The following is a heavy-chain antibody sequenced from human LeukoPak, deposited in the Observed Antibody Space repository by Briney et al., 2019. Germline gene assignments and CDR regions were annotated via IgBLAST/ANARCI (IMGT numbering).Heavy chain of an antibody. CDR3: ARGRSPFDY. CDR2: MNPNSGNT. J-gene: IGHJ4*02. Sequence: ASVTVSCKASGYTFTSYDINWVRQATGQGLEWMGWMNPNSGNTGYAQKFQGRVTITRDTSINTAYMELSSLRSEDTAVYYCARGRSPFDYWGQGTLVTVSS. CDR1: GYTFTSYD. V-gene: IGHV1-8*03.